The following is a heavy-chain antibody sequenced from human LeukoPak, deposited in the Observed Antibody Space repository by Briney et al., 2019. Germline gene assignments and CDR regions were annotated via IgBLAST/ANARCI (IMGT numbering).Heavy chain of an antibody. CDR1: GYSFTSYW. Sequence: GESLKISCKGSGYSFTSYWIGWVRQMPGKGLEWMGIIYPGDSDTRYSPSFQGQVTISADKSISTAYLHWSSPKASDTAMYYCARLLESSSYYFDYWGQGTLVTVSS. CDR3: ARLLESSSYYFDY. J-gene: IGHJ4*02. D-gene: IGHD6-6*01. V-gene: IGHV5-51*01. CDR2: IYPGDSDT.